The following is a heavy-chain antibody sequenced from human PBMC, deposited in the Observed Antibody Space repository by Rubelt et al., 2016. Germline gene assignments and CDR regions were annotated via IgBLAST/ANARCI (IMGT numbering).Heavy chain of an antibody. CDR3: ADRGRYSSSCWFDL. CDR1: GFSLSTSGVG. J-gene: IGHJ5*02. D-gene: IGHD6-13*01. Sequence: QITLKESGPTLVKPTQTLTLTCTFSGFSLSTSGVGVGWIRQSPGKALEWLALIYWDDDKRYSPSLKSRLTITKHTSKNQVVLTMTNMYPVDTATYYCADRGRYSSSCWFDLWGQGTLVTVSS. CDR2: IYWDDDK. V-gene: IGHV2-5*02.